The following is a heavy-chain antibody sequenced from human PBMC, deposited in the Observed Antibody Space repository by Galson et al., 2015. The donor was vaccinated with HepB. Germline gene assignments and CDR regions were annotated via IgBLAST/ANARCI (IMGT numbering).Heavy chain of an antibody. Sequence: SLRLSCAASGFTFSSYSMNWVRQAPGKGLEWVSSISSSSSYIYYADSVKGRFTISRDNAKNSLYLQMNSLRAEDTAVYYCARDGAPSLEYYFDYWGQGTLVTVSS. V-gene: IGHV3-21*01. CDR3: ARDGAPSLEYYFDY. CDR2: ISSSSSYI. D-gene: IGHD3-3*01. J-gene: IGHJ4*02. CDR1: GFTFSSYS.